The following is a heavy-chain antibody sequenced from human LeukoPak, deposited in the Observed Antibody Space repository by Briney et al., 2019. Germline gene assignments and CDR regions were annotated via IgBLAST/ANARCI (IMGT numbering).Heavy chain of an antibody. V-gene: IGHV4-31*03. J-gene: IGHJ6*02. CDR2: IYYSGST. CDR3: ARGPSSFGGVIVAPYYYGMDV. Sequence: PSETLSLTCTVSGGSISSGGYYWSWIRQPPGKRLEWIGYIYYSGSTYYNPSLKSRVTISVDTSKNQFSLKLSSVAAADTAVYYCARGPSSFGGVIVAPYYYGMDVWGQGTTVTVSS. D-gene: IGHD3-16*02. CDR1: GGSISSGGYY.